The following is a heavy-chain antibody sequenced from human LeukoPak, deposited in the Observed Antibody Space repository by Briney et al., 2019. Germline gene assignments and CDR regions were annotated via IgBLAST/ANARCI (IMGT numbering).Heavy chain of an antibody. CDR1: GGSISSGDYY. Sequence: SQTLSLTCTVSGGSISSGDYYWSWIRQPPGKGLEWIGYIYYSGSTYYNPSLKSRVTISVDTSKNQFSLKLSSVTAADTAVYYCARSKGGYYDFWSGYPHYWYFDLWGRGTLVTVSS. CDR3: ARSKGGYYDFWSGYPHYWYFDL. D-gene: IGHD3-3*01. V-gene: IGHV4-30-4*08. J-gene: IGHJ2*01. CDR2: IYYSGST.